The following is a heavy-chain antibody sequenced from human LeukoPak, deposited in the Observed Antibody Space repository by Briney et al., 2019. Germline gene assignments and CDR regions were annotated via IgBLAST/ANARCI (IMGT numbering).Heavy chain of an antibody. V-gene: IGHV1-69*13. CDR3: ARDGRIAGNFDY. CDR1: GGTFSSYA. Sequence: ASVKVSCKASGGTFSSYAISWVRQAPGQGLEWMGGIIHIFGTAHYAQKFQGRVTITADESTSTAYMELSSLRSEDTAVYYCARDGRIAGNFDYWGQGTLVTVSS. J-gene: IGHJ4*02. CDR2: IIHIFGTA. D-gene: IGHD6-13*01.